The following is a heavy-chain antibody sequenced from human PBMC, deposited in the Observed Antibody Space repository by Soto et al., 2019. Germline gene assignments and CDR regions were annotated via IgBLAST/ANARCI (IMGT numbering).Heavy chain of an antibody. CDR1: GFTFSSYS. CDR2: ISSSSSTI. V-gene: IGHV3-48*02. D-gene: IGHD2-21*01. CDR3: ARDQAQPGVISEAFDP. Sequence: EVQLVESGGGLVQPGGSLRLSCAASGFTFSSYSMNWVRQAPGKGLEWVSYISSSSSTIYYADSVKGRFTISRDNAKNSLYLQMNSLRDEDTAVYYCARDQAQPGVISEAFDPWGQGTLVTVSS. J-gene: IGHJ5*02.